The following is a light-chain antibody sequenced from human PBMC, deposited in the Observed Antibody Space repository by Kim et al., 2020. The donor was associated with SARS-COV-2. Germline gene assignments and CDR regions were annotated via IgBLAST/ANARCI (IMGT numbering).Light chain of an antibody. J-gene: IGKJ1*01. V-gene: IGKV1-16*01. CDR3: QLCSSYPRT. Sequence: DIQMTQSPSSLSASVGDRVTITCRASQDISSNLAWFQQEPGKAPKSLIYGASSLQSGAPSRFSGGGFGTDFTLTISSLQAEDSATYYCQLCSSYPRTFGQGTTVDIK. CDR2: GAS. CDR1: QDISSN.